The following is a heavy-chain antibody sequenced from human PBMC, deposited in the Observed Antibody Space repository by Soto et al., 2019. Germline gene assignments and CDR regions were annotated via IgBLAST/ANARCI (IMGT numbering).Heavy chain of an antibody. J-gene: IGHJ6*02. CDR2: IYYSGST. V-gene: IGHV4-31*03. CDR1: GGSISSGGYY. D-gene: IGHD3-9*01. Sequence: QVQLQESGPGLVKPSQTLSLTCTVSGGSISSGGYYWSWIRQHPGKGLEWIGYIYYSGSTYYNPSLNRSVTISSATSKHQFSLKLSSVTASDTVVYYWARNGNYDILTGYYSYGMDVWGQGTTVTVSS. CDR3: ARNGNYDILTGYYSYGMDV.